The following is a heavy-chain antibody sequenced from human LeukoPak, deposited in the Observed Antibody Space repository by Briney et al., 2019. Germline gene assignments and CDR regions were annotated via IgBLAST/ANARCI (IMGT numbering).Heavy chain of an antibody. D-gene: IGHD1-1*01. Sequence: GGSLRLSCAASGFTVSSNYMTWVRQAPGQGLEWVSVIYFGGTTYYADSVKGRFTISRDNSKNTVYLQMNSLRVEDTAVYYCARGGPATTIDYWGRGTLVTVSS. J-gene: IGHJ4*02. V-gene: IGHV3-53*01. CDR3: ARGGPATTIDY. CDR1: GFTVSSNY. CDR2: IYFGGTT.